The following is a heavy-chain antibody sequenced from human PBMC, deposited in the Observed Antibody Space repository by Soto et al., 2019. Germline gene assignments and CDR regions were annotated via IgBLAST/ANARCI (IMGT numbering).Heavy chain of an antibody. CDR1: GFNLSHPW. Sequence: PGGSLRLSCVASGFNLSHPWMTWVRQAAGKGLEWVGRIKSKTDGGIADYVAPVKGRATISRDDSKNTVYLQMNSLKTEDTAVYYCTTGIYYDILTGYHNVAYWGQGALVTVSS. CDR3: TTGIYYDILTGYHNVAY. CDR2: IKSKTDGGIA. V-gene: IGHV3-15*01. J-gene: IGHJ4*02. D-gene: IGHD3-9*01.